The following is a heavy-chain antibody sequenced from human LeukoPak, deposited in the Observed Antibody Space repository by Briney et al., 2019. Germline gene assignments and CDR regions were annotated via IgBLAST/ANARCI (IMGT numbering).Heavy chain of an antibody. CDR1: GFTFSSYG. D-gene: IGHD1-26*01. Sequence: GGSLRLSCAASGFTFSSYGMRWVRQAPGKGLEWVAFIRYDGSNKYYADSVKGRFTISRDNSKNTLYLQMNSLRAEDTAVYYCAKDLSGSYSNGFDPWGQGTLVTVSS. CDR2: IRYDGSNK. J-gene: IGHJ5*02. CDR3: AKDLSGSYSNGFDP. V-gene: IGHV3-30*02.